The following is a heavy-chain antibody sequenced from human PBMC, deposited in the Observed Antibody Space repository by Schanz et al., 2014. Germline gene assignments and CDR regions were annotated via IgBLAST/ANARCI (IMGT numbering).Heavy chain of an antibody. J-gene: IGHJ2*01. V-gene: IGHV3-21*04. D-gene: IGHD1-26*01. CDR2: INTGSNYI. Sequence: EAHLVESGGGLVKPGGSLTLSCAASGFTFSSYSMNWVRQAPGKGLEWISFINTGSNYINYADSVKGRFTISRDNTKNSLFLQLNSLRADDTAVYYCARNRGSGGQNWYFDLWGRGTLXTVSS. CDR3: ARNRGSGGQNWYFDL. CDR1: GFTFSSYS.